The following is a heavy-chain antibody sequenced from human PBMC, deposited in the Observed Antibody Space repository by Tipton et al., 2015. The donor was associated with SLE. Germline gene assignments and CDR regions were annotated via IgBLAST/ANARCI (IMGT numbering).Heavy chain of an antibody. CDR3: ARCIADHVTGYYYMDV. V-gene: IGHV4-61*02. J-gene: IGHJ6*03. CDR1: GGSISRGAYY. D-gene: IGHD6-13*01. Sequence: TLSLTCTVSGGSISRGAYYWSWIRQPAGKGLEWIGRIYTSGSSNYNPSLKSRVTISVDTSKNQFSLKLTSVTAADTAVYYCARCIADHVTGYYYMDVWGKGATVTVSS. CDR2: IYTSGSS.